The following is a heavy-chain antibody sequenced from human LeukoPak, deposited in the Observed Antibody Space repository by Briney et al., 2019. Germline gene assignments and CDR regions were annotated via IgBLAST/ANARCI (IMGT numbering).Heavy chain of an antibody. CDR2: IGGDGRS. CDR3: ARLIADRTIYDY. CDR1: GFTFTPNA. D-gene: IGHD6-6*01. J-gene: IGHJ4*02. V-gene: IGHV3-23*01. Sequence: SGGSLRLSCAASGFTFTPNAMNWVRQAPGKGLEWVSGIGGDGRSHYTDSVKGRFTISRDNAMNSFFLQMNSLRAEDTAVYYCARLIADRTIYDYWGQGTLVTVSS.